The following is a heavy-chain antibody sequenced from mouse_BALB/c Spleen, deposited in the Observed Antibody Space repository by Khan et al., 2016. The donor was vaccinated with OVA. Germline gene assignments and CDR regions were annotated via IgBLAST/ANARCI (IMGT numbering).Heavy chain of an antibody. CDR3: ARGHYGNPFAY. Sequence: EVELVESGGGLVRPGGSLKLSCAASGFIFGDYYMYWVRQTPEKRLEWVASMSDGGSYTYYLDNVKGRFAISRDNAKNNLYLQMSSLKSEDTAMYYCARGHYGNPFAYWGQGTLVTVSA. CDR2: MSDGGSYT. V-gene: IGHV5-4*02. D-gene: IGHD2-1*01. CDR1: GFIFGDYY. J-gene: IGHJ3*01.